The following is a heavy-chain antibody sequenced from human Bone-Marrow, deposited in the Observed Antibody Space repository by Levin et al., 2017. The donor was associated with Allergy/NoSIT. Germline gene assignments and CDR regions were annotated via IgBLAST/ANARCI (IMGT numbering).Heavy chain of an antibody. J-gene: IGHJ6*02. D-gene: IGHD2-15*01. CDR1: GYTFTGYY. CDR3: ARLSRRVVAATLPYYYYGMDV. CDR2: INPNSGGT. V-gene: IGHV1-2*02. Sequence: ASVKVSCKASGYTFTGYYMHWVRQAPGQGLEWMGWINPNSGGTNYAQKFQGRVTMTRDTSISTAYMELSRLRSDDTAVYYCARLSRRVVAATLPYYYYGMDVWGQGTTVTVSS.